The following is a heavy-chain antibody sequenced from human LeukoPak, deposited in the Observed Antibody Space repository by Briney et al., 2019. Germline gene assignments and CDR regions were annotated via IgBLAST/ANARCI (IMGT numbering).Heavy chain of an antibody. CDR1: GGSFSGYY. CDR3: ARKTMIVVVNWFDP. Sequence: SETLSLTCAVYGGSFSGYYWSWIRQPPGKGLEWIGEINHSGSTNHNPSLKSRVTISVDTSKNQFSLKLSSVTAADTAVYYCARKTMIVVVNWFDPWGQGTLVTVSS. CDR2: INHSGST. V-gene: IGHV4-34*01. D-gene: IGHD3-22*01. J-gene: IGHJ5*02.